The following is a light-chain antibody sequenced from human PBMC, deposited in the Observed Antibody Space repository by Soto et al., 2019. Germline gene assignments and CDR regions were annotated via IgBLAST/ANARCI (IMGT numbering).Light chain of an antibody. Sequence: DIQMTQSPSSLSASVGDRVTITCRASQNIRSYLNWYQQKPGKAPQLLIYDTSNLQTGVPSRFSASGSGTDFSLGISALEPQDSATYYCQRRYSSRWTSGRVNKVEL. V-gene: IGKV1-39*01. J-gene: IGKJ1*01. CDR3: QRRYSSRWT. CDR1: QNIRSY. CDR2: DTS.